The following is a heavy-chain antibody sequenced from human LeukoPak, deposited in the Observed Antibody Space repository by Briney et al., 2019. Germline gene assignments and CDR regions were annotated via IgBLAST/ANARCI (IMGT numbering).Heavy chain of an antibody. Sequence: SETLSLTCAVYGGSFSGYYWSWIRQPPGKGLEWIGEINHSGSTNYNPSLKSRVTMSVETSKNHFSLKLSSVSAADTALYYCAREPFMGSSFDYWGQGTLVTVSS. CDR1: GGSFSGYY. D-gene: IGHD6-13*01. CDR3: AREPFMGSSFDY. CDR2: INHSGST. J-gene: IGHJ4*02. V-gene: IGHV4-34*01.